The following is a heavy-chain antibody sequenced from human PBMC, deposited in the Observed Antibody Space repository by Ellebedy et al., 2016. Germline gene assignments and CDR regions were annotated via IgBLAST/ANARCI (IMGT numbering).Heavy chain of an antibody. D-gene: IGHD1-20*01. CDR1: GFTFSDYY. Sequence: GGSLRLSCAASGFTFSDYYMSWIRQAPGKGLEWVSYISSSGSTIYSTDSVKGRFTISRDNARNTLYLQMNSLTAEDTAVYYCARGGSITGTHNWFEPWGQGTLVTVSS. CDR2: ISSSGSTI. J-gene: IGHJ5*02. CDR3: ARGGSITGTHNWFEP. V-gene: IGHV3-11*04.